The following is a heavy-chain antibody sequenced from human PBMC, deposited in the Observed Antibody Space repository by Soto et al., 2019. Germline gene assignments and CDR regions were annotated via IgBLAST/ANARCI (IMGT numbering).Heavy chain of an antibody. CDR2: ISYDGSNK. CDR3: TTDTSSGWYGAFDI. V-gene: IGHV3-30-3*01. CDR1: GFTFSSYA. J-gene: IGHJ3*02. D-gene: IGHD6-19*01. Sequence: GGSLRLSCAASGFTFSSYAMHWVRQAPGKGLEWVAVISYDGSNKYYADSVKGRFTISRDNSKNTLYLQMNSLKTEDTAVYYCTTDTSSGWYGAFDIWGQGTMVTVSS.